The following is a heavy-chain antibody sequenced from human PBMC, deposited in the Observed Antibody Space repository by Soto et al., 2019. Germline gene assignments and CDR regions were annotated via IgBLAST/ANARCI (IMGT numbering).Heavy chain of an antibody. J-gene: IGHJ4*02. CDR2: IYWDDDK. V-gene: IGHV2-5*02. CDR1: GFSLSTSGVG. Sequence: QITLKESGPTLVKPTQPLTLTCTFSGFSLSTSGVGVGWIRQPPGKALEWLALIYWDDDKRYSPSLKSRLTITKDTSKNQVVLTMTIMDPVDTATYYCAHAVRFLAREPCDCDYWGQGTLVTVSS. D-gene: IGHD3-3*01. CDR3: AHAVRFLAREPCDCDY.